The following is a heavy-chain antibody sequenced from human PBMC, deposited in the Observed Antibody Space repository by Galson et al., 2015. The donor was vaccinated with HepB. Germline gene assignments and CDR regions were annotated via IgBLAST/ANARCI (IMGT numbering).Heavy chain of an antibody. V-gene: IGHV1-2*02. CDR1: GYTFTHYY. Sequence: SVKVSCKASGYTFTHYYMHWVRQAPGQGLEWMAWINPNSGGTNYAQNFQGRVTMTRDTSISTVYMELTRLRSDDTAVYYCARANGSVPDYWGQGTLVTVSS. CDR3: ARANGSVPDY. J-gene: IGHJ4*02. D-gene: IGHD1-26*01. CDR2: INPNSGGT.